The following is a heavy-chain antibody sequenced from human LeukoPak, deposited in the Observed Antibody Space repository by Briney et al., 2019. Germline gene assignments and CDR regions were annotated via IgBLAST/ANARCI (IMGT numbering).Heavy chain of an antibody. V-gene: IGHV3-53*01. Sequence: GGSLRLSCAPSGLTVSNYYMSWVRQAPGMGLEWVSVIYSGGSADYADSVKGRFTISRDNSKNTLYLQMNSLGDGDTAVYYCARGGPRSHFDYWGQGTLVTVSS. CDR3: ARGGPRSHFDY. D-gene: IGHD3-16*01. J-gene: IGHJ4*02. CDR2: IYSGGSA. CDR1: GLTVSNYY.